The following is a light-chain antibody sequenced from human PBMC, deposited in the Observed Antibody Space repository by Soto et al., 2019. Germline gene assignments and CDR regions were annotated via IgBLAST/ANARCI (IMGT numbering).Light chain of an antibody. V-gene: IGKV3-11*01. J-gene: IGKJ4*01. CDR2: DAS. CDR1: QSVSSY. Sequence: VLTRSGGTLSWSPGVRATFSSAASQSVSSYLAWYQQKPGQAPRLLIYDASNRATGIPARFSGSGSGTDFTLTISSLEPEDFAVYYCQQRSNWLLTFGGGTKVDIK. CDR3: QQRSNWLLT.